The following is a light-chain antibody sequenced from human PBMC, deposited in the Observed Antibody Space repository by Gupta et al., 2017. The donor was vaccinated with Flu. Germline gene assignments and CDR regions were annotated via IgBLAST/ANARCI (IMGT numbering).Light chain of an antibody. CDR2: LGS. J-gene: IGKJ2*01. CDR3: MQALQTAYT. V-gene: IGKV2-28*01. Sequence: DIVMTQSPLSLPVTPGEPAYISCRSSQRLLHSIGHNSLDWYLQKPGQSPQLPIYLGSRRSSQVPDRFSVRGSLTHFTLKISRVEAEDVGVYNSMQALQTAYTFGQGTRLEIK. CDR1: QRLLHSIGHNS.